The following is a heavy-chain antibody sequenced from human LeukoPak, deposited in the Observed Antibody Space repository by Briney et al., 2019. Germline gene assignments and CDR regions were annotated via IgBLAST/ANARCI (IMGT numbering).Heavy chain of an antibody. V-gene: IGHV4-34*01. Sequence: PSETLSLTCAVYGGSFSGYDWHWFRQPPGKGLEWIGEINHGGSTKYNPSLKSRVTISIDTSKNQLSLKLSSVTAADTAVYYCAQWGNNMDVWGKGIKVTVSS. D-gene: IGHD3-16*01. CDR2: INHGGST. CDR1: GGSFSGYD. J-gene: IGHJ6*03. CDR3: AQWGNNMDV.